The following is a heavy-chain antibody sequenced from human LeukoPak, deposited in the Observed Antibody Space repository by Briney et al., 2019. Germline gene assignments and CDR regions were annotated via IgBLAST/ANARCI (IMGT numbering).Heavy chain of an antibody. V-gene: IGHV3-9*01. CDR3: AKVLGGGYNAFDY. J-gene: IGHJ4*02. CDR1: GFTFDDYA. CDR2: ISWNSGSI. Sequence: GGSLRLSCAASGFTFDDYAMHWVRQAPGKGLEWVSGISWNSGSIGCADSVKGRFTISRDNAKNSLYLQMNSLGAEDTALYYCAKVLGGGYNAFDYWGQGTLVTVSS. D-gene: IGHD5-12*01.